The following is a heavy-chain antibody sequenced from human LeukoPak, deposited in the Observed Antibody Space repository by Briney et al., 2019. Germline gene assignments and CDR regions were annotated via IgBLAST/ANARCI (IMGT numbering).Heavy chain of an antibody. CDR1: GFIFDDYG. CDR3: ARRTYYDDSRGYTYYFDN. V-gene: IGHV3-20*04. Sequence: GGSLRLSCAASGFIFDDYGMSWVRQAPGKGLEWVSGITWNGGSTGYADSVKGRFTISRDNAKNSLYLQMNSLRAEDTALYYCARRTYYDDSRGYTYYFDNWGQGTLVTVSS. CDR2: ITWNGGST. D-gene: IGHD3-22*01. J-gene: IGHJ4*02.